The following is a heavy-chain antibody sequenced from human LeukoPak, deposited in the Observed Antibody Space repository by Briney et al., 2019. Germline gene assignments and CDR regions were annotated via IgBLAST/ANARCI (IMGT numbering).Heavy chain of an antibody. CDR2: IYYSGST. D-gene: IGHD3-22*01. Sequence: SETLSLTCTVSGGSISSSSSYWGWIRQPPGKGLEWIGRIYYSGSTSYNPSLKSRVTISLDTSKNQFSLKLSSVTAADTAVYYCARDYYDSSGYRSFDYWGQGTLVTVSS. J-gene: IGHJ4*02. CDR3: ARDYYDSSGYRSFDY. CDR1: GGSISSSSSY. V-gene: IGHV4-39*07.